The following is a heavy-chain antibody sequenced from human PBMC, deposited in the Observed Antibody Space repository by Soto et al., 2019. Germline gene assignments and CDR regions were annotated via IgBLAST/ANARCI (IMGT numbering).Heavy chain of an antibody. CDR3: ARDSSSFAFDI. D-gene: IGHD6-6*01. Sequence: GGSLRLSCAASGFTFSSYWMSWVRQAPGKGLEWVDNIKQDGSEKYYVDSVKGRFTISRDNAKNSLYLQMNSLRAEDTAVYYCARDSSSFAFDIWGQGTMVTVSS. V-gene: IGHV3-7*01. CDR1: GFTFSSYW. CDR2: IKQDGSEK. J-gene: IGHJ3*02.